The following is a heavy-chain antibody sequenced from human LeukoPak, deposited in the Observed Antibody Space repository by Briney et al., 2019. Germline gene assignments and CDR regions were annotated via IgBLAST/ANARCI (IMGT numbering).Heavy chain of an antibody. CDR2: ISAYNGNT. Sequence: ASVKVSCKASGYTFSTYAISWVRQAPGQGLEWMGWISAYNGNTNYAQRLQGRVTMTTDTSTSTAYMELRSLRSDDTAVYYCARGRFYSGYDYSSSDYWGQGTLVTVSS. J-gene: IGHJ4*02. V-gene: IGHV1-18*01. CDR1: GYTFSTYA. D-gene: IGHD5-12*01. CDR3: ARGRFYSGYDYSSSDY.